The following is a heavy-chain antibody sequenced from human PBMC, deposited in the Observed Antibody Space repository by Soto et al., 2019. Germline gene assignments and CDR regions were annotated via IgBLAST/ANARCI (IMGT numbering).Heavy chain of an antibody. Sequence: QVQLQESGPGLVKPSQTLSLTCTVSGGSINSGGYYWSWIRQHPGKGLEHIGYIYYSGSTYYNPSLKVRPNVSLEPSKTTFSLKLSSVTASDTAVYYCARGSTTDYYGSGSYYSCADYWGQGTLVTVSS. CDR3: ARGSTTDYYGSGSYYSCADY. D-gene: IGHD3-10*01. CDR2: IYYSGST. V-gene: IGHV4-31*03. CDR1: GGSINSGGYY. J-gene: IGHJ4*02.